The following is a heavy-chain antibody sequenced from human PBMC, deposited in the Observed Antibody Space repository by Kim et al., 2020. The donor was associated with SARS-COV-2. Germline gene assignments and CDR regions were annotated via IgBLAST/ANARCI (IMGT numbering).Heavy chain of an antibody. D-gene: IGHD6-6*01. CDR2: IYPGDSDT. V-gene: IGHV5-51*01. J-gene: IGHJ6*02. Sequence: GESLKISCKGSGYSFTSYWIGWVRQMPGKGLEWMGIIYPGDSDTRYSPSFQGQVTISADKSISTAYLQWSSLKASDTAMYYCPGRYGRSSNYYYYGMDVWGQGRTVTVSS. CDR3: PGRYGRSSNYYYYGMDV. CDR1: GYSFTSYW.